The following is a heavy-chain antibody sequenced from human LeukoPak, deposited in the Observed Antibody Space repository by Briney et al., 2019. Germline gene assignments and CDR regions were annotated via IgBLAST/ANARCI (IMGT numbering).Heavy chain of an antibody. CDR1: GGSFSGYY. CDR2: IYTSGST. Sequence: SETLSLTCAVYGGSFSGYYWSWIRQPAGKGLEWIGRIYTSGSTNYNPSLKSRVTMSVDTSKNQFSLKLSSVTAADTAVYYCARSYSSSSAVDYWGQGTLVTVSS. J-gene: IGHJ4*02. D-gene: IGHD6-6*01. V-gene: IGHV4-59*10. CDR3: ARSYSSSSAVDY.